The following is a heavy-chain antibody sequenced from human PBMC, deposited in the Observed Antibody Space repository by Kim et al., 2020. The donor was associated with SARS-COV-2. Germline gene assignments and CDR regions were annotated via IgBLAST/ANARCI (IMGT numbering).Heavy chain of an antibody. CDR2: IFYGGTL. Sequence: SETLSLTCIVSGVPISSAYYWAWVRQPPGKGLQWIGTIFYGGTLYYNPSLKSRVTMSDDASKNHLSLHLSSVTAADTAVYYCAKHTFDSSGYWKSGFDLWGHGTLVTSPQ. CDR3: AKHTFDSSGYWKSGFDL. J-gene: IGHJ5*02. V-gene: IGHV4-39*01. CDR1: GVPISSAYY. D-gene: IGHD3-22*01.